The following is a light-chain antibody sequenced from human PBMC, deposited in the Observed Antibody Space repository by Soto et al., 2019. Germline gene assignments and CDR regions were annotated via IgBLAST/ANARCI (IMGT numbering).Light chain of an antibody. CDR3: QEYNTHSRT. J-gene: IGKJ1*01. CDR2: DAS. V-gene: IGKV1-5*01. Sequence: DIQMTQSPSTLSAAVGDTVTITCRASESISSWLAWYQEKPGKAPNLLIYDASSLESGVPSRFSGSGSGTEFTLTISSLQPDDFATYYCQEYNTHSRTFGQGTKVDIK. CDR1: ESISSW.